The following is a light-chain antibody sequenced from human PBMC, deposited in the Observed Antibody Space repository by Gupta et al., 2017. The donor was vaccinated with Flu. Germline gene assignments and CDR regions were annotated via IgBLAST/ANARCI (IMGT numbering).Light chain of an antibody. V-gene: IGKV1-16*01. CDR3: LQYNIHPPV. CDR2: GAS. Sequence: DIQMTQSPPSLSASVGDRVTMTCRASQGITNFVAWFQEKPGKAPKSLIYGASTSKSGVPSRFSGSGSGTEFTLTISSLQPEDFATYYCLQYNIHPPVFGQGTQVEIK. CDR1: QGITNF. J-gene: IGKJ1*01.